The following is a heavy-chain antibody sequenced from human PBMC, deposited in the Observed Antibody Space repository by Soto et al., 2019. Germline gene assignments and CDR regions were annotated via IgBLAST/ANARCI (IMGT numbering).Heavy chain of an antibody. CDR1: GYTFSSHG. Sequence: ASVKVSCKASGYTFSSHGISWVRQAPGQGLEWMGWISAYNGNTNYAQKLQGRVTMTTDTSTSTAYMELRSLRSDDTAVYYCARDTDRYYYGSGSYYNGYYFDYWGQGTLVTVSS. CDR2: ISAYNGNT. CDR3: ARDTDRYYYGSGSYYNGYYFDY. J-gene: IGHJ4*02. V-gene: IGHV1-18*01. D-gene: IGHD3-10*01.